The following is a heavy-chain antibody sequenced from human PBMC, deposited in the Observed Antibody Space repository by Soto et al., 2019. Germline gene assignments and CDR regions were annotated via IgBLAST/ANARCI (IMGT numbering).Heavy chain of an antibody. Sequence: QLQLLESGPGLVKASETLSLTCNVSGGSISTSRSYWAWIRQPPGKGLEWLANIFYSGGTYYNPSLASRATVSVDTSRNEFSLKLRSVTAADAAVYYCARQPTTGDTDLWFDPWGQGTLVTVSS. CDR2: IFYSGGT. V-gene: IGHV4-39*01. CDR3: ARQPTTGDTDLWFDP. D-gene: IGHD2-21*01. CDR1: GGSISTSRSY. J-gene: IGHJ5*02.